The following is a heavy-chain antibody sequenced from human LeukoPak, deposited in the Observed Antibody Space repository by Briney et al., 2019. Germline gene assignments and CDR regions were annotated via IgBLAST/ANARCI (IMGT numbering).Heavy chain of an antibody. D-gene: IGHD5-24*01. CDR1: GYTFTGYY. CDR2: INPNSGGT. J-gene: IGHJ4*02. Sequence: ASVKVSCKASGYTFTGYYMHWVRQAPGQGLEWMGWINPNSGGTNYAQKFQGRVTMTRDTSIGTAYMELSRLRSDDTAVYYCARAGGYNPPYFDYWGQGTLVTVSS. CDR3: ARAGGYNPPYFDY. V-gene: IGHV1-2*02.